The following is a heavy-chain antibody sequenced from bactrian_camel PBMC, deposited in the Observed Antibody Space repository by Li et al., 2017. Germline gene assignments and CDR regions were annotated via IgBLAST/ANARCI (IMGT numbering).Heavy chain of an antibody. D-gene: IGHD4*01. CDR3: VRDALWLARYYSTNDWAY. CDR2: ISASGGTT. CDR1: GFTFSRYY. V-gene: IGHV3S28*01. Sequence: GSVQPGGSLRLSCEASGFTFSRYYMSWVRQAPGKGLEWVSAISASGGTTIYADSVKGRFTISRDNAKNTVYLQMNSLKPEDTAVHYCVRDALWLARYYSTNDWAYWGQGTQVTVS. J-gene: IGHJ4*01.